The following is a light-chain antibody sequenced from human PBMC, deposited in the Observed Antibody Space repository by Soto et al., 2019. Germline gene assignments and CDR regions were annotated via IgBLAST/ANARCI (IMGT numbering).Light chain of an antibody. J-gene: IGKJ1*01. V-gene: IGKV3-20*01. CDR1: QSVSSSY. CDR3: QQYGSSPGT. Sequence: EIVLTQSPGTLSLSPGERATLSCRASQSVSSSYLAWYQQKPGQAPRLLIYGASSRATGIPDRFSGSGSGTHLTLTISRLEPEDFEVYYCQQYGSSPGTVGQGTKVEIK. CDR2: GAS.